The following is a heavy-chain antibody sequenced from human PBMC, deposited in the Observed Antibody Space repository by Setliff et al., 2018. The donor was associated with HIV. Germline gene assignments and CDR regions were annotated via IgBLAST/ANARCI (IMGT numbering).Heavy chain of an antibody. J-gene: IGHJ6*03. D-gene: IGHD3-16*02. CDR2: ITHRGST. Sequence: PSETLSLTCAVYGESFSDYYWSWIRQPPGKGLEWIGEITHRGSTNYNPSLKSRVTITVDTSKNQFSLKLTAVTAADTAVYYCARGRDYVWGSYRPRRYYYYNMDVWGKGTTVTVSS. CDR3: ARGRDYVWGSYRPRRYYYYNMDV. V-gene: IGHV4-34*01. CDR1: GESFSDYY.